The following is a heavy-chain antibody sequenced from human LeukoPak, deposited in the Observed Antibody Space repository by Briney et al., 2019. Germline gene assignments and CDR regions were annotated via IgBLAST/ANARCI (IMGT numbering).Heavy chain of an antibody. CDR1: GGSISSGSYY. V-gene: IGHV4-61*02. J-gene: IGHJ3*02. CDR3: ARREYDSSGSAFDI. Sequence: SQTLSLTCTVSGGSISSGSYYWSWIRQPAGKGLEWIGRIYTSGSTNYNPSLKSRVTISVDTSKNQFSLKLSSVTAADTAVYYCARREYDSSGSAFDIWGQGTMVTVSS. D-gene: IGHD3-22*01. CDR2: IYTSGST.